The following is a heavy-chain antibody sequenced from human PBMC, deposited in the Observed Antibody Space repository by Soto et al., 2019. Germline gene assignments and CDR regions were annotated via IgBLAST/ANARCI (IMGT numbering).Heavy chain of an antibody. CDR3: AKRYTVGATKATLFDP. CDR2: ISGSGGST. V-gene: IGHV3-23*01. Sequence: EVQLLESGGGLVQPGGSLRLSCAASGFTFSSYAMSWVRQAPGKGLEWVSAISGSGGSTYYAAYVKGRFTISRDNSKNTLYLQMNSLRAEDTAVYYCAKRYTVGATKATLFDPWGQGTLVTVSS. D-gene: IGHD1-26*01. J-gene: IGHJ5*02. CDR1: GFTFSSYA.